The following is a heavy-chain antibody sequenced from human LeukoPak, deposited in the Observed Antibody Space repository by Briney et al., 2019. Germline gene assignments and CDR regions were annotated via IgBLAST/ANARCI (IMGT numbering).Heavy chain of an antibody. Sequence: PGGSLRLSCAAPGFTFSSYWIHWVRQAPGKGLAWVSRIDNDGSDTIFADSVKGRFTLSRDNAKNTVYLQMNSLRAEDTAVYYCARGGFHHGFDIWGQGTMVTVS. V-gene: IGHV3-74*01. J-gene: IGHJ3*02. CDR3: ARGGFHHGFDI. D-gene: IGHD1-14*01. CDR2: IDNDGSDT. CDR1: GFTFSSYW.